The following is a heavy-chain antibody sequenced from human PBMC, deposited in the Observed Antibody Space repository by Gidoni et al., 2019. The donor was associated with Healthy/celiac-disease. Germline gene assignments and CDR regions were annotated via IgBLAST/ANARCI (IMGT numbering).Heavy chain of an antibody. CDR2: ISPIFGTA. CDR1: GGTFSSNA. D-gene: IGHD3-10*01. CDR3: ARGGLVWFGARGWFDP. J-gene: IGHJ5*02. V-gene: IGHV1-69*01. Sequence: QVQRVQSGAEVKKPGSSVKVSCKASGGTFSSNAISWVRQAPGQGLEWMGGISPIFGTANYAPKFQGSVTITADESTSTAYMELSSLRSEATAVYYCARGGLVWFGARGWFDPWGQGTLVTVSS.